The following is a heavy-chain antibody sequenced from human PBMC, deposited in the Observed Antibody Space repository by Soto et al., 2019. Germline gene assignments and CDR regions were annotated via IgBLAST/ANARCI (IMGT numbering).Heavy chain of an antibody. V-gene: IGHV4-59*01. CDR2: IYYSGST. J-gene: IGHJ6*02. CDR3: ARVPYFYYGMDV. Sequence: SETLSLTCPVSGGSISSYYWSWIRQPPGKGLEWIGYIYYSGSTNYNPSLKSRVTISVDTYKNQFSLKLSSVTAADTAVYYCARVPYFYYGMDVWGQGTTVTVSS. CDR1: GGSISSYY.